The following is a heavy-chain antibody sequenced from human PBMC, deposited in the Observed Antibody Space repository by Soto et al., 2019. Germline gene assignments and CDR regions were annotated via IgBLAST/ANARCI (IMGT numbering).Heavy chain of an antibody. CDR3: ARDPYYYDSSDREDAFDI. V-gene: IGHV1-18*01. Sequence: ASVKVSCKASGYTFTSYGISWVRQAPGQGLEWMGWISAYNGNTNYAQKLQGRVTMTTDTSTSTAYMELRSLRSDDTAVYYCARDPYYYDSSDREDAFDIWGQGTMVTVSS. CDR1: GYTFTSYG. D-gene: IGHD3-22*01. J-gene: IGHJ3*02. CDR2: ISAYNGNT.